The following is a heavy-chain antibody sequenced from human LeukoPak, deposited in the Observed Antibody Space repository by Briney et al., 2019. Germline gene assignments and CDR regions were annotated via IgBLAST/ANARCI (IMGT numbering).Heavy chain of an antibody. D-gene: IGHD1-7*01. J-gene: IGHJ4*02. CDR1: GFTFTSSA. CDR2: IVVGSGNT. V-gene: IGHV1-58*02. CDR3: AADRGRGGGLELDY. Sequence: GPSVKVSCKASGFTFTSSAMQWVRQARGQRLEWIGWIVVGSGNTNYAQKFQERVTITRDMSTSTAYMELSSLRSEDTAVYYCAADRGRGGGLELDYWGQGTLVTVSS.